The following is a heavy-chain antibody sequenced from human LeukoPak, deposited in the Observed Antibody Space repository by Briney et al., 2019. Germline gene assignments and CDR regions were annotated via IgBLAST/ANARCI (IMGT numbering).Heavy chain of an antibody. J-gene: IGHJ4*02. V-gene: IGHV3-30-3*01. D-gene: IGHD3-9*01. CDR3: ARVRYFDEPDDY. CDR2: ISYDGSNK. Sequence: GGSLRLSCAASGFTFSNYAMHWVRQAPGKGLEWVAVISYDGSNKYYADSVKGRFTISRDNSKNTLYLQMNSLRAEDTAVYYCARVRYFDEPDDYWGQGTLVTVSS. CDR1: GFTFSNYA.